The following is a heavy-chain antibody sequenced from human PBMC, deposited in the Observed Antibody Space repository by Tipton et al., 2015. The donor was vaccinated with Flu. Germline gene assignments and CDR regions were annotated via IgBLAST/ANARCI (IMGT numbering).Heavy chain of an antibody. D-gene: IGHD6-19*01. CDR1: GGSISSYY. CDR3: ARSSRGWYRAMFD. Sequence: TLSLTCTVSGGSISSYYWSWIRQPPGKGLEWIGYIYYSGSTNYNPSLKGRVTISVDTSKNQFSLKLSSVTAADTAVYYCARSSRGWYRAMFDWGQGTLVTVSS. V-gene: IGHV4-59*01. J-gene: IGHJ4*02. CDR2: IYYSGST.